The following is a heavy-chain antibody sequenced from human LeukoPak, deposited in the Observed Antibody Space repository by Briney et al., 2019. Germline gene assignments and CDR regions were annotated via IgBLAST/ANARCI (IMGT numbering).Heavy chain of an antibody. Sequence: PSQTLSLTCTVSGGSISSGDYYWSWIRQPPGKGLEWIGYIYYSGSTYYNPSLKSRVTISVDTSKNQFSLKLSSVTAADTAVYYCARDQRGYSGYDTVSWFDPWGQGTLVTVSS. CDR3: ARDQRGYSGYDTVSWFDP. CDR1: GGSISSGDYY. J-gene: IGHJ5*02. V-gene: IGHV4-30-4*01. D-gene: IGHD5-12*01. CDR2: IYYSGST.